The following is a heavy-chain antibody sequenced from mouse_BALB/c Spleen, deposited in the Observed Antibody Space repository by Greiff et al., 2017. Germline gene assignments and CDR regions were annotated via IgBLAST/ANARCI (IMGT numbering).Heavy chain of an antibody. D-gene: IGHD2-14*01. CDR3: ARNYRYDGEAFAY. Sequence: VKLQESGPGLVQPSQSLSITCTVSGFSLTSYGVHWVRQSPGKGLEWLGVIWSGGSTDYNAAFISRLSISKDNSKSQVFFKMNSLQANDTAIYYCARNYRYDGEAFAYWGQGTLVTVSA. CDR1: GFSLTSYG. CDR2: IWSGGST. V-gene: IGHV2-2*02. J-gene: IGHJ3*01.